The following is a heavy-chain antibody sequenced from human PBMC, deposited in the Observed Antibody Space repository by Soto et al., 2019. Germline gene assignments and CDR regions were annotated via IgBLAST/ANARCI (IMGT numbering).Heavy chain of an antibody. V-gene: IGHV3-33*01. J-gene: IGHJ5*02. CDR3: ARDSTYSSSSVAYNWFDP. Sequence: GGSLRLSCAASGFTFSSYGMHWVRQAPGKGLEWVAVIWYDGSNKYYADSVKGRFTISRDNSKNTLYLQMNSLRAEDTAVYYCARDSTYSSSSVAYNWFDPWGQGTLVTVSS. CDR2: IWYDGSNK. CDR1: GFTFSSYG. D-gene: IGHD6-6*01.